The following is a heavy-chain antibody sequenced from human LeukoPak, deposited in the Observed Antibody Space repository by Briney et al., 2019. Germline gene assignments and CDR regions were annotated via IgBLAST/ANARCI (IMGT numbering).Heavy chain of an antibody. V-gene: IGHV4-34*01. J-gene: IGHJ6*03. CDR2: ISPSGSP. D-gene: IGHD2/OR15-2a*01. CDR3: ASVRHDPLEYYYYIDV. CDR1: GDSLRRYY. Sequence: SETLSLTCAVSGDSLRRYYWTWIRQPPGKGLEWLGEISPSGSPKYNPSLKSRATISVDTSKNQFSLRLTSVTAADTALYYCASVRHDPLEYYYYIDVWGKGTTVTVSS.